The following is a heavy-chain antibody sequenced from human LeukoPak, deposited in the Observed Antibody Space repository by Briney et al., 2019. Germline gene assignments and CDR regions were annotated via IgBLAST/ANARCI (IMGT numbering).Heavy chain of an antibody. Sequence: PGGSLRLSCAASGFTFSSYSMNWVRQAPGKGLEWVSSISSSSSYIDYADSVKGRFTISRDNAKNSLYLQMNSLRAEDTAVYYCARGVHFDYWGQGTLVTVSS. V-gene: IGHV3-21*01. CDR2: ISSSSSYI. CDR3: ARGVHFDY. J-gene: IGHJ4*02. CDR1: GFTFSSYS.